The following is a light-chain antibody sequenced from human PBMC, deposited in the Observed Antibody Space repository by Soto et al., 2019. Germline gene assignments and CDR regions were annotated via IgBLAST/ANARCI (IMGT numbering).Light chain of an antibody. CDR1: DNIAKY. V-gene: IGKV1-39*01. Sequence: DIQTTPSPSSLSASVGDRVTMTCRTSDNIAKYLNWYQQKPGQVPKVXXVAASNLQNGVPIRFSGSGSGTHFTLDINNLQPEDSATYYCQQSYSAPPWTFGQGTKVDIK. CDR3: QQSYSAPPWT. CDR2: AAS. J-gene: IGKJ1*01.